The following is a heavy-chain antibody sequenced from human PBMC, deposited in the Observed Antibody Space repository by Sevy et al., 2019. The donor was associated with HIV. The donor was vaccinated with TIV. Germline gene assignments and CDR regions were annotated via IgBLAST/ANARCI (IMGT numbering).Heavy chain of an antibody. V-gene: IGHV3-21*04. J-gene: IGHJ6*02. Sequence: GGSLRLSCAASGFSFNTYTFYWVRQAPGEGLEWISSISSSGVYEYYADSVRGRFTISRDNAKNSLSLQMNGLRVEDTAVYYCARDHGKDGKGGDYYYHAMDVWGRGTTVTVSS. CDR2: ISSSGVYE. D-gene: IGHD1-26*01. CDR3: ARDHGKDGKGGDYYYHAMDV. CDR1: GFSFNTYT.